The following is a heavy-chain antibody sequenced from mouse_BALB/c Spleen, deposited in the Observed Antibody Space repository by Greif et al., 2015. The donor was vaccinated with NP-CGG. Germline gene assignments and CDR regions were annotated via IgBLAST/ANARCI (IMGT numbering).Heavy chain of an antibody. CDR1: GDSITSGY. CDR2: ISYSGST. J-gene: IGHJ4*01. V-gene: IGHV3-8*02. Sequence: EVKLMESGPSLVKPSQTLSLTCSVTGDSITSGYWNWIRKFPGNKLEYMGYISYSGSTYYNPSLKSRISITRDTSKNXYYLQLNSVTTEDTATYYCARERNYYGNYGYAMDYWGQGTSVTVSS. D-gene: IGHD2-1*01. CDR3: ARERNYYGNYGYAMDY.